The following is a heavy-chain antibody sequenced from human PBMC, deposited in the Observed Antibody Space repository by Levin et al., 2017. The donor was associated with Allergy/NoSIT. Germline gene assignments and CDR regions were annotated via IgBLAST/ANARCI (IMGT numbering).Heavy chain of an antibody. J-gene: IGHJ4*02. CDR3: ARGWPLDY. D-gene: IGHD2-15*01. Sequence: GESLKISCVASGFTFTSYSMTWVRQAPGKGLQWVSSISSSGSRFYTDAVKGRFTISKDNSENTLFLQMDSLRAEDAAVYYCARGWPLDYWGQGTLVTVSS. CDR2: ISSSGSR. V-gene: IGHV3-23*01. CDR1: GFTFTSYS.